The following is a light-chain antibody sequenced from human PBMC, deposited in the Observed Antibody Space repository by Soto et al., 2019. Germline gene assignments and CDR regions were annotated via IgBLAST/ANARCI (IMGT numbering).Light chain of an antibody. Sequence: DIVMTQSPDSLAVSLGERATINCKSSQSSLYSSNNKNYLAWYQQKPGQPPKLLIYWASTRESGVPDRFSGSGSGTDFTLTISSLQAEDVAVYYCQQYYSTPQLTFGGGTQVEIK. J-gene: IGKJ4*01. V-gene: IGKV4-1*01. CDR1: QSSLYSSNNKNY. CDR2: WAS. CDR3: QQYYSTPQLT.